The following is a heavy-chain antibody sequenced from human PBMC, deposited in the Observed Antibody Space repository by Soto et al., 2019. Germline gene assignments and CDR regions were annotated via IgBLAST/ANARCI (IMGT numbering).Heavy chain of an antibody. CDR1: GYTFTSYD. V-gene: IGHV1-8*01. J-gene: IGHJ4*02. CDR3: AREKSSGYYYDY. D-gene: IGHD3-22*01. Sequence: QVQLVQSGAEVEKPGASVKVSCKASGYTFTSYDINWVRQATGQGLEWMGWMNPNSGNTAYAQKFQGRVTMTRNTSISTAYMELSSLRSEDTAVYYCAREKSSGYYYDYWGQGTLVTVSS. CDR2: MNPNSGNT.